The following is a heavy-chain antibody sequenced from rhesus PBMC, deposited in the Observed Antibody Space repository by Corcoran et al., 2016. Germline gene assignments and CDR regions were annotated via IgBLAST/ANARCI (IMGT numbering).Heavy chain of an antibody. CDR2: ISASGGTI. J-gene: IGHJ4*01. V-gene: IGHV3-100*02. CDR1: GFTFSSYE. D-gene: IGHD6-25*01. CDR3: TRDGAAARFDY. Sequence: DVQLVESGGGLVKPGGSLRLSCVASGFTFSSYEMHWVRQDPGKGLEWVSVISASGGTIYYADSVKGRFTISRDNAKNSLFLQMNSLRAEDTAVYYCTRDGAAARFDYWGQGVLVTVSS.